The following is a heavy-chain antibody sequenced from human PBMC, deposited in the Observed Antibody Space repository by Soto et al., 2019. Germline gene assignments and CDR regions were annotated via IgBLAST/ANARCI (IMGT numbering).Heavy chain of an antibody. CDR3: ANVLRLDY. D-gene: IGHD2-8*01. V-gene: IGHV3-30*18. J-gene: IGHJ4*02. Sequence: GGLLLPCTASGFTFSSYGMHWVRQAPGKGLEWVAVISYDGSNKYYADSVKGRFTISRDNSKNTLYLQMNSLRAEDTAVYYCANVLRLDYWGQGTLVTV. CDR2: ISYDGSNK. CDR1: GFTFSSYG.